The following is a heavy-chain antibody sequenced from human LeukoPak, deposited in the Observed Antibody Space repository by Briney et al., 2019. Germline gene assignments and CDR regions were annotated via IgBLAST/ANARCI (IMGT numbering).Heavy chain of an antibody. Sequence: GASVKVSCKASGYTFTSYGFTWVRQAPGQGLEWMGWISTDNGNTKYAQKLQDRVTMTTDTSTSTVYLELRSLRSDDTALYYCARRHIATATWLDYWGQGTLVTVSS. CDR3: ARRHIATATWLDY. V-gene: IGHV1-18*01. CDR2: ISTDNGNT. D-gene: IGHD5-18*01. CDR1: GYTFTSYG. J-gene: IGHJ4*02.